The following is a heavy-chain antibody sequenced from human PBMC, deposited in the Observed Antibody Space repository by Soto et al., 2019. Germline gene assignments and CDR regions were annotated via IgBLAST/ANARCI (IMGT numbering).Heavy chain of an antibody. D-gene: IGHD3-22*01. Sequence: QVQLVQSGAEVKKPGSSVKVSCKASGGTFSSYAISWVRQAPGQGLEWMGGIIPIFGTANYAQKFQGRVTMTADESTSTAYMELSSLRSEDTAGYYCARYYYDSSGYPPKGMDVWGQGTTVTVSS. J-gene: IGHJ6*02. CDR3: ARYYYDSSGYPPKGMDV. CDR2: IIPIFGTA. V-gene: IGHV1-69*01. CDR1: GGTFSSYA.